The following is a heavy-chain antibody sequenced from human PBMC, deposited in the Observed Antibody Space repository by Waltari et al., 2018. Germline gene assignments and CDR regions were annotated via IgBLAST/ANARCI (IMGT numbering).Heavy chain of an antibody. J-gene: IGHJ5*02. CDR3: ARGSPLGQNWFDP. V-gene: IGHV4-34*01. CDR2: INHSEST. Sequence: QVQLQQWGAGLLKPSETLSLTCAVYGGSFSGYYWSWIRQPPGKGLEWIGEINHSESTNYNPSLKSRVTISVDTSKNQFSLKLSSVTAADTAVYYCARGSPLGQNWFDPWGQGTLVTVSS. CDR1: GGSFSGYY. D-gene: IGHD7-27*01.